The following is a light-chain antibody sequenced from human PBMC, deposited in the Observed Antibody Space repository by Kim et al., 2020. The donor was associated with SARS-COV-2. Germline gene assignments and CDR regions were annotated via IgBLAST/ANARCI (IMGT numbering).Light chain of an antibody. CDR1: PGPVTSGHY. V-gene: IGLV7-46*01. CDR2: DTN. CDR3: LLSFGSTSI. J-gene: IGLJ2*01. Sequence: QAVVTQEPSLTVSPGGTVTLTCGSNPGPVTSGHYPYWFQQKPGQAPKALIFDTNNRYSSTPSRFSGSLLGGKGALILSGAQPEDEADYYCLLSFGSTSIFGGGTQLTVL.